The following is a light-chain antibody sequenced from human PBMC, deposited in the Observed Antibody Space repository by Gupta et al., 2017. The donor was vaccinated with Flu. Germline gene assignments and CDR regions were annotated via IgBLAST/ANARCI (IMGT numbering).Light chain of an antibody. Sequence: QSVLTQPPSASGTPGQRITISCSGGTSNIGNNFVHWYQQLPGAAPSLLIYRNSRRPSGVPDRFSGSKSGTSASLAISGLRSEDEAEYYCAAWDDNLSGLYVFGSGTKVTVL. CDR3: AAWDDNLSGLYV. V-gene: IGLV1-47*01. J-gene: IGLJ1*01. CDR2: RNS. CDR1: TSNIGNNF.